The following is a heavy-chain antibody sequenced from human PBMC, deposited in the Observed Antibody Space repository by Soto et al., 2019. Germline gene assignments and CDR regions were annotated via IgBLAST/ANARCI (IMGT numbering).Heavy chain of an antibody. CDR2: IYPSGSN. CDR3: ARGHVVAAQH. D-gene: IGHD2-15*01. J-gene: IGHJ4*02. V-gene: IGHV4-30-2*01. CDR1: GVSISSGGYS. Sequence: QLQLQESGSGLVKPSQTLSLTCAVAGVSISSGGYSWSWIRQPPGKGLEWIGYIYPSGSNYYKPSLKSRVTISVDRTKNQFSLKLSSVTAADTAGYYCARGHVVAAQHWGQGTLVTVSS.